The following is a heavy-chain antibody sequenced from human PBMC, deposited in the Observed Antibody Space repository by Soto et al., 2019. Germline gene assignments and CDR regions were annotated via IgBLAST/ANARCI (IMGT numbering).Heavy chain of an antibody. Sequence: QVQLVQSGAEVKKPGASVKVSCKASGYTFTSDEINRVRQATGQGLEWMGWMNPNSGNTGYAQKLQGRVTMTRNTSISTAYMELSSLRSEDTAMYYCARGINYYDAGDDAFDIWGQGTMVTVSS. CDR2: MNPNSGNT. CDR1: GYTFTSDE. V-gene: IGHV1-8*01. CDR3: ARGINYYDAGDDAFDI. D-gene: IGHD3-10*01. J-gene: IGHJ3*02.